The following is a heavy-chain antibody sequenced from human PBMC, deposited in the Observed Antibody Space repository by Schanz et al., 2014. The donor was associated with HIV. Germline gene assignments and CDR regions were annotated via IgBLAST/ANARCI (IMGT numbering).Heavy chain of an antibody. CDR3: ATAAVTDYSDN. CDR2: ISNDGSNK. J-gene: IGHJ4*02. V-gene: IGHV3-30-3*01. D-gene: IGHD4-17*01. Sequence: QVQLVESGGGVVQPGRSLRLSCAASGFTFNSYAMHWVRQAPGKGLEWVTVISNDGSNKYYTDSVKGRFTISRDNSKNTLYLQMNSLRAEDTAVYYCATAAVTDYSDNWGQGTLVSVSA. CDR1: GFTFNSYA.